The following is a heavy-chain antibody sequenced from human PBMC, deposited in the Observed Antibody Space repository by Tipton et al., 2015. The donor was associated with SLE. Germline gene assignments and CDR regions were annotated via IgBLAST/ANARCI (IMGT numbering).Heavy chain of an antibody. CDR3: ARGDLTNWINNPFDS. D-gene: IGHD1/OR15-1a*01. V-gene: IGHV4-34*01. CDR2: ISHSGST. CDR1: GGSFSGYY. Sequence: TLSLTCAVYGGSFSGYYWSWIRQPPGKGLEWIGEISHSGSTYYNPSLKSRVTISVDTSKNQFSLKLSSVTAADTAVYYCARGDLTNWINNPFDSWGQGTLVTVSS. J-gene: IGHJ4*02.